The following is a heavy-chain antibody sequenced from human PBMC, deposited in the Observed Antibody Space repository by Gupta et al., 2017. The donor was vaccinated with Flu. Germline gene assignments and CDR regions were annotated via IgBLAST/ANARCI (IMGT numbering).Heavy chain of an antibody. V-gene: IGHV3-23*01. D-gene: IGHD3-22*01. J-gene: IGHJ6*02. CDR1: GFTFSRYA. Sequence: ELQLLESGGGLVQPGGSLRLSCAASGFTFSRYAMSWVRQDPGKGLEWVSALSDSGGSTYYEDSGKGRFTISRDNSKNRLELQMNSLRAEETDVYYCAKDGAEDNDDSSGYWSYYGMDVWGQGTTVTVSS. CDR2: LSDSGGST. CDR3: AKDGAEDNDDSSGYWSYYGMDV.